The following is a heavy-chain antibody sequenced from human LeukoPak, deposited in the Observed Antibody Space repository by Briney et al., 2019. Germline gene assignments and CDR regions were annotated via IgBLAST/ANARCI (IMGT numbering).Heavy chain of an antibody. CDR2: IYYSGST. V-gene: IGHV4-59*01. D-gene: IGHD5-24*01. Sequence: GSLRLSCAASGFSFRNYGMSWIRQPPGKGLEWIGYIYYSGSTNYNPSLKSRVTISVDTSKNQFSLKLSSVTAADTAVYYCARGEMATSFDYWGQGTLVTVSS. CDR1: GFSFRNYG. CDR3: ARGEMATSFDY. J-gene: IGHJ4*02.